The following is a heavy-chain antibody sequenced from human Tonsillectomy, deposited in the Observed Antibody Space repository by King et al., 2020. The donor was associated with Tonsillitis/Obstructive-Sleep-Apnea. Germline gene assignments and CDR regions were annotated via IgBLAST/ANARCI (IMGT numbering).Heavy chain of an antibody. CDR3: ARDMVLEAGGDAFDI. V-gene: IGHV4-59*01. CDR1: GGSISSYY. CDR2: IYDRGST. J-gene: IGHJ3*02. Sequence: GQLQESGPGRVKPSETLSLTCTVSGGSISSYYWSWIRQPPGKGLEWIGYIYDRGSTNYNPSLKSRVTISVDTSKNQFSLKLSSVTAADTAVYYCARDMVLEAGGDAFDIWGQGTMVTVSS. D-gene: IGHD2-8*01.